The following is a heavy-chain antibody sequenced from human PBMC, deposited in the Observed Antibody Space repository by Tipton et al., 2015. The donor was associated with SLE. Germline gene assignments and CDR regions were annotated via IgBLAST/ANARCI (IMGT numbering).Heavy chain of an antibody. CDR2: IYTSGGT. V-gene: IGHV4-4*07. J-gene: IGHJ4*02. CDR1: GGSISSYY. Sequence: TLSLTCTASGGSISSYYWSWIRQPAGKGLEWIGRIYTSGGTNYNPSLKSRVTMSVDTSKNQFSLKLSSVTAADTAVYYCAREWYDSSGEPRAYYFDYWGQGTLVTVSS. CDR3: AREWYDSSGEPRAYYFDY. D-gene: IGHD3-22*01.